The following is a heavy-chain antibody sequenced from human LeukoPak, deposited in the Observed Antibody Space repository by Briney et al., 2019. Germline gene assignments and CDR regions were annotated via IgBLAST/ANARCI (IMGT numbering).Heavy chain of an antibody. CDR3: ARDHSNWNYAPDF. J-gene: IGHJ4*02. V-gene: IGHV1-18*01. CDR2: TSASNGNT. CDR1: GYTFTRYG. Sequence: VASVRVSCKASGYTFTRYGISWVRQAPGQGLQWLGWTSASNGNTNYAQKFRDRVTMSTDTSTGTAYLDVRSLTSDDTAVYYCARDHSNWNYAPDFWGQGTLVIVSS. D-gene: IGHD1-7*01.